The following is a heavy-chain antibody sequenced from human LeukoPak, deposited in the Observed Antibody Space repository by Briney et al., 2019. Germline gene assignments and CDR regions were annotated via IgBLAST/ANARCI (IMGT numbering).Heavy chain of an antibody. CDR3: ARDAIRTSPAY. Sequence: GGSLRLSCAASGFTFSSYWMHWVRQAPGKGLVWVSRINTDGSSTSYADSVKGRFTISRDNAKSTLYLQMNSLRAEDTAVYYCARDAIRTSPAYWGRGTLVTVSS. D-gene: IGHD2-2*01. CDR2: INTDGSST. CDR1: GFTFSSYW. J-gene: IGHJ4*02. V-gene: IGHV3-74*01.